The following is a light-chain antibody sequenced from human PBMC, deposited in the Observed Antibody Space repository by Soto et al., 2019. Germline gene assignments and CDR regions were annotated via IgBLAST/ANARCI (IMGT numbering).Light chain of an antibody. CDR3: TSWTTSTTMI. CDR1: SSDIGAYNF. CDR2: DVH. V-gene: IGLV2-14*03. J-gene: IGLJ2*01. Sequence: QSALTQPASVSGSPGQSITISCTGTSSDIGAYNFVSWYQQHPGKAPKLMLYDVHIRPSGVSYRFSGSKSSNTASLNISGLQAEDEDDYYCTSWTTSTTMIFGGGTKLTVL.